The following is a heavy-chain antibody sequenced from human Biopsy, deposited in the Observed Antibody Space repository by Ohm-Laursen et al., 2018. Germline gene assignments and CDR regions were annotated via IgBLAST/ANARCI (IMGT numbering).Heavy chain of an antibody. CDR2: KHYRGGS. Sequence: SDTLSLTCTVSGDSVTSDNYFWAWIRQPPGKGLEWIGSKHYRGGSYSNPSLRSRVAMSVATAKNQISLPLASVTAADTAVYFCARHVVLTKPRRAFDIWGQGTVVTVSS. J-gene: IGHJ3*02. D-gene: IGHD2-21*02. CDR1: GDSVTSDNYF. V-gene: IGHV4-39*01. CDR3: ARHVVLTKPRRAFDI.